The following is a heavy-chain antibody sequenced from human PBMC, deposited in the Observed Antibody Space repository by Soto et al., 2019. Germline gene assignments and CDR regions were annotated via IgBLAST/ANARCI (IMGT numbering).Heavy chain of an antibody. CDR1: GGPISSGGLY. Sequence: SETLSLTCSVSGGPISSGGLYWSWIRQTPGKGLEWIGYIYYSGSTNYNPSLKSRVTISVDTSKNQFSLKLSSVTAADTAVYYCARGQKSSGWFNFDYWGQGTLVTVSS. J-gene: IGHJ4*02. V-gene: IGHV4-61*08. CDR2: IYYSGST. D-gene: IGHD6-19*01. CDR3: ARGQKSSGWFNFDY.